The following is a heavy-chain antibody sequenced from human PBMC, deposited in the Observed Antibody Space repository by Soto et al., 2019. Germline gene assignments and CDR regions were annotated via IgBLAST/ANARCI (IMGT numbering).Heavy chain of an antibody. CDR2: ISSSSSTI. Sequence: EVQLVESGGGLVQPGGSLRLSCAASGFTFSSYSMNWVRQAPGKGLEWVSYISSSSSTIYYADSVKGRFTISRDNAKNYLYLQRKSLRDEDTAVSYCARYSGYVEWGQGTLVTVSS. D-gene: IGHD5-12*01. J-gene: IGHJ4*02. V-gene: IGHV3-48*02. CDR3: ARYSGYVE. CDR1: GFTFSSYS.